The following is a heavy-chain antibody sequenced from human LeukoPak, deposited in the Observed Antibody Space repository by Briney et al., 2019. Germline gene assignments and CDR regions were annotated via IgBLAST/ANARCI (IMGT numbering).Heavy chain of an antibody. CDR3: AADVIYESD. J-gene: IGHJ4*02. CDR2: NVVGSGNT. Sequence: SVKVSCKASGFTFSNSAMQWVRQARGQRLEWIGWNVVGSGNTNYAQKFQERVTITRDMSTSTAYMELSSLRSEDTAIYYCAADVIYESDWGQGTLVTVSS. CDR1: GFTFSNSA. V-gene: IGHV1-58*02. D-gene: IGHD2/OR15-2a*01.